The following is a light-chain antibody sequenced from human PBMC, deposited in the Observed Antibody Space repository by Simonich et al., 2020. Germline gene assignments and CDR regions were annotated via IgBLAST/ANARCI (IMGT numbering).Light chain of an antibody. Sequence: EIQMPQSPSSLCASVGDRVTITCQASQDISNYLNWYQQKPGKAPKLLIYDASNLETVVPSRFSGSGSGTDFTFTISSLQPEDIATYYCQQYDNLPFGGGTKVEIK. J-gene: IGKJ4*01. CDR1: QDISNY. CDR2: DAS. CDR3: QQYDNLP. V-gene: IGKV1-33*01.